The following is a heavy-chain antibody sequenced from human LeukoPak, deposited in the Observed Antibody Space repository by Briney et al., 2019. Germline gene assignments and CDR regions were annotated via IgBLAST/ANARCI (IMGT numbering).Heavy chain of an antibody. CDR3: ARDASLRTYYYDSSGYWGAFDI. CDR2: ISYDGSNK. D-gene: IGHD3-22*01. J-gene: IGHJ3*02. CDR1: GFTFSSYA. V-gene: IGHV3-30*04. Sequence: GRSLRLSCAASGFTFSSYAMHWVRQAPGKGLEWVAVISYDGSNKYYADSVKGRFTISRDNSKNTLYLQMNSLRAEDTAVYYFARDASLRTYYYDSSGYWGAFDIWGQGIMVTVSS.